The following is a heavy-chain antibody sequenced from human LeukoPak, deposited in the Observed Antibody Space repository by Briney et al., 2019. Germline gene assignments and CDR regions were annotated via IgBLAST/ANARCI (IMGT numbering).Heavy chain of an antibody. D-gene: IGHD3-22*01. Sequence: ASVKVSCKASGYTFTSYAMNWVRQAPGQGLEWMGWINTNAGNPTYAQGFTGRFVFSLDTSVSTAYLQISSLKAEDTAVYYCARDSPAPSSDSSGFITPLGYWGQGTLVTVSS. J-gene: IGHJ4*02. V-gene: IGHV7-4-1*02. CDR3: ARDSPAPSSDSSGFITPLGY. CDR1: GYTFTSYA. CDR2: INTNAGNP.